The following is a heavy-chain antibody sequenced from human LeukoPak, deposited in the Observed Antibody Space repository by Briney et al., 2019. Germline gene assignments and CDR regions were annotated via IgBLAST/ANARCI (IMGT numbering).Heavy chain of an antibody. CDR2: IYYSGST. CDR1: GGSISSGDYY. Sequence: PSETLSLTCTVSGGSISSGDYYWGWIRQPPGKGLEWIGSIYYSGSTYYNPSLKSRVTVSVDTSKNQFSLKLSSVTAADTAVYYCARHSGYYFDYWGQGTLVTVSS. V-gene: IGHV4-39*01. CDR3: ARHSGYYFDY. J-gene: IGHJ4*02. D-gene: IGHD5-12*01.